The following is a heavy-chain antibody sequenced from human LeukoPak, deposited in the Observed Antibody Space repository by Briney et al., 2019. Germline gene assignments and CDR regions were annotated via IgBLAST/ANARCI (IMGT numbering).Heavy chain of an antibody. CDR1: GYTFTSYG. Sequence: ASVKVSCKASGYTFTSYGISWVRQAPGQGLEWMGWISAYNGNTNYAQKLQGRVTMTTDTSTSTAYMELRSLRSDDTAVYYCARGDLRYFDWSHFDYWGQGTWSPSPQ. D-gene: IGHD3-9*01. V-gene: IGHV1-18*01. J-gene: IGHJ4*02. CDR2: ISAYNGNT. CDR3: ARGDLRYFDWSHFDY.